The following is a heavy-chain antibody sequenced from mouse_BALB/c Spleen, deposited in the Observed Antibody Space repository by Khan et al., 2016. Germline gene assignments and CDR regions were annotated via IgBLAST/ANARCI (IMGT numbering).Heavy chain of an antibody. D-gene: IGHD2-4*01. CDR2: ISDGGSYT. CDR3: ARSEITHYAMDY. V-gene: IGHV5-4*02. J-gene: IGHJ4*01. Sequence: EVELVESGGGLVKPGGSLKLSCAASGFTFSDYYMYWVRQTPEKRLEWVATISDGGSYTYYPDSVKGRFTISRDNAKNNLYLQMSSLKSEDTAMYYCARSEITHYAMDYWGQGTSVTVSS. CDR1: GFTFSDYY.